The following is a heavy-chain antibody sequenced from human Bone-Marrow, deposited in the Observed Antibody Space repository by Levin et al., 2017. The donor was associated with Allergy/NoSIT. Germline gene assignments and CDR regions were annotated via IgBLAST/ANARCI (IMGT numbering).Heavy chain of an antibody. CDR2: MYHSGTT. Sequence: LRLSCAVSDGPISGGGYSWSWIRQPPGTGLEWIGYMYHSGTTHYNPSLKSRATISVDKTTNQFSLNVTSATAADTAIYYCARVSGATVFDYWGQGILVTVSS. D-gene: IGHD3-10*01. J-gene: IGHJ4*02. V-gene: IGHV4-30-2*01. CDR1: DGPISGGGYS. CDR3: ARVSGATVFDY.